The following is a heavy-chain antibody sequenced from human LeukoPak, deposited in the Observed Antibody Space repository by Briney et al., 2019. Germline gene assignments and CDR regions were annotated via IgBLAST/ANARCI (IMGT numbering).Heavy chain of an antibody. CDR1: GYTFTGYY. D-gene: IGHD6-19*01. J-gene: IGHJ3*02. CDR2: INPNSGGT. Sequence: ASVKVSCKASGYTFTGYYMHWVRQAPGQGLEWMGWINPNSGGTNYAQKFQGRVTMTRDTSISTAYMELSRLRSDDTAVYYCAIVKYSSGSGKLRGAFDIWGQGTMVTVSS. CDR3: AIVKYSSGSGKLRGAFDI. V-gene: IGHV1-2*02.